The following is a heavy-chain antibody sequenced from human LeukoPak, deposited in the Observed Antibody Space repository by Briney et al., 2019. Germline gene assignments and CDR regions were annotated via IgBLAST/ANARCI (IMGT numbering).Heavy chain of an antibody. J-gene: IGHJ4*02. CDR1: GGSIASYY. Sequence: PSETLSLTCTVSGGSIASYYWSWIRQPPGKGLEWIGSIFHSGNTYYNPSLKSRVTISVDTSKNQFSLKLSSVTAADTAVYYCARDSRILTGFDYWGQGTLVTVSS. D-gene: IGHD3-9*01. V-gene: IGHV4-38-2*02. CDR3: ARDSRILTGFDY. CDR2: IFHSGNT.